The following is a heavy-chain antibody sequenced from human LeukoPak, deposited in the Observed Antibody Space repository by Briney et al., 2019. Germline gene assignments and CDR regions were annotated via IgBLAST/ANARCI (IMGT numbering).Heavy chain of an antibody. CDR1: GFTFSSYW. J-gene: IGHJ4*02. CDR3: ARSSAVAAPNFDY. D-gene: IGHD6-19*01. V-gene: IGHV3-74*01. CDR2: INSDGSST. Sequence: TGGSLRLSCAASGFTFSSYWMHWVRHAPGKGLVWVSRINSDGSSTSYADSVKGRLTISRDNAKNTLYLQMNSLRAEDTAVYYCARSSAVAAPNFDYWGQGTLVTVSS.